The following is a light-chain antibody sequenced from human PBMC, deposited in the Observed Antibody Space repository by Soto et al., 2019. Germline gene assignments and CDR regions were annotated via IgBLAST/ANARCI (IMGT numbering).Light chain of an antibody. CDR3: QHCDTSWP. CDR1: RNIERW. V-gene: IGKV1-5*01. J-gene: IGKJ1*01. CDR2: TAS. Sequence: DIQMTQSPSTLSASVGDRVTITCRASRNIERWLAWYQQKPGKPPKLLILTASTLGSGVPPRFSGSGSGTEFTLTSSGLQPDYFATYYCQHCDTSWPFGQGTTVDIK.